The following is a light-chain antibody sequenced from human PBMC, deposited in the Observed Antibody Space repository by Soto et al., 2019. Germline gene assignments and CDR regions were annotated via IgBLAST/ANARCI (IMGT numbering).Light chain of an antibody. Sequence: EIVLTQSPAILSLSPGEKATLSCRASQSVSGSLGWYQQKPGQAPRLIIYDASVRATGIPARFSGSGPGTDFTLTISSLEPEDFAVYYCQEGTYWPAFGGGTKVDI. CDR3: QEGTYWPA. V-gene: IGKV3-11*01. CDR1: QSVSGS. CDR2: DAS. J-gene: IGKJ4*01.